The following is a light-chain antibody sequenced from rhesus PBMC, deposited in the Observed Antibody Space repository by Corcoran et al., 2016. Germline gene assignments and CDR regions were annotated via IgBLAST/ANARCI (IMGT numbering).Light chain of an antibody. CDR1: QSINSW. J-gene: IGKJ2*01. CDR2: KGS. V-gene: IGKV1-22*01. Sequence: DIQMTQSPSSLSASVGDTVTITCRASQSINSWLAWYQEKPGKAPKLRMLKGSTLQNGVPSRVSGSGSGTDFTLTISSLQSEDFASDFCQQYSSGPPYSFGQGTKVDIK. CDR3: QQYSSGPPYS.